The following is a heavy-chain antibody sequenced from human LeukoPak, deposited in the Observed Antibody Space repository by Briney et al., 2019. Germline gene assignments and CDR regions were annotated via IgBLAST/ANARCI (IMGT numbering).Heavy chain of an antibody. D-gene: IGHD3-22*01. CDR3: AKLVRYDSSGYLDY. J-gene: IGHJ4*02. Sequence: GGSLRLSCAASGFTFSSYAMSWVRQAPGKGLEWVSAISGSGGSTYYADSAKGRFTISRDNSKNTLYLQMNSLRAEDTAVYYCAKLVRYDSSGYLDYWGQGTLVTVSS. CDR1: GFTFSSYA. V-gene: IGHV3-23*01. CDR2: ISGSGGST.